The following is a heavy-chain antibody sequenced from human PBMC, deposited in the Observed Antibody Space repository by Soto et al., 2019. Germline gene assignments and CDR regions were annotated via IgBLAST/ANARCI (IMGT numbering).Heavy chain of an antibody. Sequence: QGQLVQSGAEVKEPGSSVKVSCKSSGGGNLRDYRTTWVRRAPGQGLEWMGGIIPKLGSANYAQKFQGRVRITADESTNSVYMELRSLRSDDPAVYYCARGGEGYNFGAVSWGQGTPVTVSS. CDR2: IIPKLGSA. J-gene: IGHJ5*02. D-gene: IGHD5-12*01. CDR1: GGGNLRDYR. V-gene: IGHV1-69*01. CDR3: ARGGEGYNFGAVS.